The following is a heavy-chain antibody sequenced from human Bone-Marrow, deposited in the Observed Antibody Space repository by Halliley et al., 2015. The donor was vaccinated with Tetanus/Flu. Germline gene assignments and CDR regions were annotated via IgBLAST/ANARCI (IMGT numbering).Heavy chain of an antibody. D-gene: IGHD1-1*01. J-gene: IGHJ4*02. CDR1: GASLTSGSYY. Sequence: TLSLTCAVSGASLTSGSYYWSWVRQPPGKGLEWIGYIYFSETTFYNPSLKGRITISVDVSNNHFSLNLTSVTAADTAVYYCASGSKLRGRNAPKDWGQGTLVTVSS. V-gene: IGHV4-30-4*01. CDR2: IYFSETT. CDR3: ASGSKLRGRNAPKD.